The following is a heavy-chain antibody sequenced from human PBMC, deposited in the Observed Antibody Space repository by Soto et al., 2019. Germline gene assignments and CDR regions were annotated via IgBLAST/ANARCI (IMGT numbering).Heavy chain of an antibody. Sequence: SETLSLTCAVSGGSISSNKWWIWVRQPPGKGLEWIGGIYHTGSANYNPSLKSRVTISVDKSKNQFSLNLSSVTAADTAVYYCARELPQRQGRNMDVWGQGTTVTVSS. D-gene: IGHD1-1*01. CDR3: ARELPQRQGRNMDV. J-gene: IGHJ6*02. CDR1: GGSISSNKW. CDR2: IYHTGSA. V-gene: IGHV4-4*02.